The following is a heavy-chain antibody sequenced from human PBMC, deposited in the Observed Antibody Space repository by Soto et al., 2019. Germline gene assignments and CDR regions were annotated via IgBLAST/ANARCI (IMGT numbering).Heavy chain of an antibody. V-gene: IGHV4-4*02. J-gene: IGHJ6*02. Sequence: SETLSLTCAVSGGSISSSNWWSWVRQPPGKGLEWIGEIYHSGSTNYNPSLKSRVTISVDKSKNQFSLKLSSVTAADTAVYYCATGGYCSSTSCPYYYYYYGMDVWGQGTTVT. CDR2: IYHSGST. D-gene: IGHD2-2*01. CDR1: GGSISSSNW. CDR3: ATGGYCSSTSCPYYYYYYGMDV.